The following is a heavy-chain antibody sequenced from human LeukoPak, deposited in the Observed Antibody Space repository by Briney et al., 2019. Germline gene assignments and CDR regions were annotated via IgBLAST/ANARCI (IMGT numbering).Heavy chain of an antibody. CDR3: AEAVAGQNYYYYGMDV. D-gene: IGHD6-19*01. CDR2: ISYSDDTT. CDR1: GITVSSSA. V-gene: IGHV3-23*01. J-gene: IGHJ6*02. Sequence: GGSLRLSCVASGITVSSSAMSWVRQAPGKGLEWVSSISYSDDTTYYADSVKGRFTISRDNSKNTLYLQMNSLRAEDTAVYYCAEAVAGQNYYYYGMDVWGQGTTVTVSS.